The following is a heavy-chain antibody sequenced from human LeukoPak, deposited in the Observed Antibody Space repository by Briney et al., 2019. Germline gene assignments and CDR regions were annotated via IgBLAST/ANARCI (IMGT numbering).Heavy chain of an antibody. D-gene: IGHD6-13*01. V-gene: IGHV3-30*02. CDR3: AKEEYSSSWSLIRSIDY. CDR2: VRYDESTK. CDR1: GFTFSNYG. J-gene: IGHJ4*02. Sequence: GGSLRLSCAASGFTFSNYGMHWVRQAPGKGLEWVAFVRYDESTKFYADSVKGRFTISRDNSKTTLYLQMNSLRAEDTAVYYCAKEEYSSSWSLIRSIDYWGQGTLVTVSS.